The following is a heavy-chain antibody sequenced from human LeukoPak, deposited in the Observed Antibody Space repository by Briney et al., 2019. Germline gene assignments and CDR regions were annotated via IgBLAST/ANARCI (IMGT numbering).Heavy chain of an antibody. V-gene: IGHV3-7*04. CDR1: GCTLSSYE. CDR2: LKQNGGEK. D-gene: IGHD1-26*01. Sequence: GGSLRLACAASGCTLSSYEMNWVRQAPGKGLEWVANLKQNGGEKVYVDSVKGRFTISRDNDKNSLDLQMHSLRVEDTAVYYCARVGRGLVAAGPEKQFDYWGQGTLVTVSS. CDR3: ARVGRGLVAAGPEKQFDY. J-gene: IGHJ4*02.